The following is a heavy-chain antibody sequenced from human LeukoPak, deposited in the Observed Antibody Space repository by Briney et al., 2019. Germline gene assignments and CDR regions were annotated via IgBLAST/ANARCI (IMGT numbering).Heavy chain of an antibody. D-gene: IGHD4-17*01. CDR2: ITYSGTT. Sequence: SETLSLTCTVSGGSISSHYWTWIRQPPGKGLEWIGYITYSGTTNYNPSLKSRVTILVDTSKNQFSLKMNSVTAADTAVYYCARDRRGVTTFDYWGQGTLVTVSS. CDR1: GGSISSHY. V-gene: IGHV4-59*11. J-gene: IGHJ4*02. CDR3: ARDRRGVTTFDY.